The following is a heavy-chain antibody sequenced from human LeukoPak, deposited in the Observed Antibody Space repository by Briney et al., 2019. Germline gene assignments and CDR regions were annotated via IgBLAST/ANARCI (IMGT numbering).Heavy chain of an antibody. D-gene: IGHD2-21*02. CDR2: ISAYNGNT. CDR3: ARGPVVVTARDYYGMDV. CDR1: GYTFTSYG. J-gene: IGHJ6*02. Sequence: ASVKVSCKASGYTFTSYGISWVRQAPGQGLEWMGWISAYNGNTNYAQKLQGRVTMTTDTSTSTAYMGLRSLRSDDTAVYYCARGPVVVTARDYYGMDVWGQGTTVTVSS. V-gene: IGHV1-18*01.